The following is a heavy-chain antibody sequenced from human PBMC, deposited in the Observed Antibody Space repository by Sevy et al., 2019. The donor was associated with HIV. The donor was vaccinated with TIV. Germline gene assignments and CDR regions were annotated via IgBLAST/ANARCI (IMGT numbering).Heavy chain of an antibody. Sequence: ASVKVSCKASGYTFSGYGINWVRQATGQGLEWMGWMNPDSGRRGYAPKFQGRVTMTTNTSIDTAYMELRRLRSKDSAVYYCARADLDSSTFFYYYGMDVWGQGTTVTVSS. V-gene: IGHV1-8*02. D-gene: IGHD6-13*01. J-gene: IGHJ6*02. CDR2: MNPDSGRR. CDR3: ARADLDSSTFFYYYGMDV. CDR1: GYTFSGYG.